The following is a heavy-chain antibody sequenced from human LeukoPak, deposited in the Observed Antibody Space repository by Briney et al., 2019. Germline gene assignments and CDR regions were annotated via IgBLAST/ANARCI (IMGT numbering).Heavy chain of an antibody. J-gene: IGHJ4*02. CDR1: GYTFTSYY. V-gene: IGHV1-46*01. D-gene: IGHD4-23*01. Sequence: ASVKVSCKASGYTFTSYYMHWVRQAPGQGLEWMGIINPSGGSTSYAQKFQGRVTITRNTSISTAYMELSSLRSEDTAVYYCARDANDYGGNSGGYYFDYWGQGTLVTVSS. CDR3: ARDANDYGGNSGGYYFDY. CDR2: INPSGGST.